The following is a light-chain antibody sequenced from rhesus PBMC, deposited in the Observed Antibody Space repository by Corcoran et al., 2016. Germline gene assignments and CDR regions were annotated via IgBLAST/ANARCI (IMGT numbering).Light chain of an antibody. CDR3: RQGYSTPYS. J-gene: IGKJ2*01. CDR2: AAS. Sequence: DIQMSQSPSSLSASVGDKVTITCRASQGISNALAWYQQKPGKAPKPLIYAASSVESGVPSRFSGSRSGTDFTLTISSMQPEDFATYYCRQGYSTPYSFGQGAKVEI. CDR1: QGISNA. V-gene: IGKV1-33*02.